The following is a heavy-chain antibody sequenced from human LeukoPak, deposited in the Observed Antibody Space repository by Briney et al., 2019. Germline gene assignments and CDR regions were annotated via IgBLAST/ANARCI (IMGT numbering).Heavy chain of an antibody. J-gene: IGHJ4*02. Sequence: SETLSLTCTVSGGSISSYYWSWIRHPPGKGLEWIGEINHSGSTNYNPSLKSRVTISVDTSKNQFSLKLSSVTAADTAVYYCAREDCSSTSCLIDYWGQGTLVTVSS. V-gene: IGHV4-59*01. CDR1: GGSISSYY. CDR2: INHSGST. D-gene: IGHD2-2*01. CDR3: AREDCSSTSCLIDY.